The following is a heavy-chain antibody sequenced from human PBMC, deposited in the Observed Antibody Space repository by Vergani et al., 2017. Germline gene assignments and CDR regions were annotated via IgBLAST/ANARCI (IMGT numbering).Heavy chain of an antibody. CDR1: GGTLSSYA. J-gene: IGHJ6*03. V-gene: IGHV1-69*04. D-gene: IGHD3-10*01. Sequence: QVQLVQSGAEVKKPGSSVKVSCKASGGTLSSYAISWVRQAPGQGLEWMGRLIPILGIANYAQKFQGRVTITADKSTSTAYMELSSLRSEDTAVYYCARQRITMVRGVINDYYYMDVWGKGTTVTVSS. CDR2: LIPILGIA. CDR3: ARQRITMVRGVINDYYYMDV.